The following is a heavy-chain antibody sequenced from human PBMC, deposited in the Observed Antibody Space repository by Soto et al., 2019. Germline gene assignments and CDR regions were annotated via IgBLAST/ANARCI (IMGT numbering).Heavy chain of an antibody. D-gene: IGHD3-16*01. Sequence: SETLSLTCAVYGGSFSGYYWSWIRQPPGKGLEWIGEINHSGSTNYNPSLKSRVTISVDTSKNQFSLKLSSVTAADTAVYYCARAVSAWGQGTLVTVSS. CDR3: ARAVSA. CDR1: GGSFSGYY. J-gene: IGHJ5*02. CDR2: INHSGST. V-gene: IGHV4-34*01.